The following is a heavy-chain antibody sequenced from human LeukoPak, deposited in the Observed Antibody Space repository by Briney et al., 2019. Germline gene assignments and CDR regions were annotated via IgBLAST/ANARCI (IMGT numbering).Heavy chain of an antibody. CDR1: GGSISGSSYY. D-gene: IGHD3-22*01. CDR3: ARHRDHDSSGFYFDY. V-gene: IGHV4-39*01. CDR2: IYYSGST. J-gene: IGHJ4*02. Sequence: SETLSLTCTVSGGSISGSSYYWGWIRQPPGKGLEWIGGIYYSGSTYYNPSLKSRVTISVDTSKNQFSLKLSSVTAADTAVYYCARHRDHDSSGFYFDYWGQGTLVTVSS.